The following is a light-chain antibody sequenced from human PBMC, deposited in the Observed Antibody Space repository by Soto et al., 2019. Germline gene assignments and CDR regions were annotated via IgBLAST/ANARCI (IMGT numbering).Light chain of an antibody. J-gene: IGKJ1*01. CDR3: QRYNSAPWT. CDR1: QGISNY. CDR2: AAS. V-gene: IGKV1-27*01. Sequence: DIQMTQSPSSLSASVGDRVTITCRASQGISNYLAWYQQKPGKVPKLLIFAASTLQSGVPSRVNGSRSGTDFTLTISSLQPEDAATYYCQRYNSAPWTFGQWTKVEIK.